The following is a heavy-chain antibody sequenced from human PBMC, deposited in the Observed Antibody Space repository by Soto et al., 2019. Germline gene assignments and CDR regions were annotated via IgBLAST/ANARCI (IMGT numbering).Heavy chain of an antibody. J-gene: IGHJ4*02. CDR3: ARGRDQPPVGLYFDS. D-gene: IGHD1-26*01. CDR2: IIPMFGTP. Sequence: QVQLVQSGAEVKKPGSSVKVSCKASGDAFTNYIFDWVRQAPGQGLEWMGGIIPMFGTPKYAQTFQDRVTISADVSTGTAYFELTILRFDDTAVYYCARGRDQPPVGLYFDSWGEGTRVTVSS. CDR1: GDAFTNYI. V-gene: IGHV1-69*01.